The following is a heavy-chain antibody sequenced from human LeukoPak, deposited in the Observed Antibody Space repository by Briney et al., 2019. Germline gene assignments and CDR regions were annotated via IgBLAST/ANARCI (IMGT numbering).Heavy chain of an antibody. V-gene: IGHV3-23*01. CDR1: GFTFSNYA. J-gene: IGHJ4*02. Sequence: GGSLRLSCAASGFTFSNYAMRWVRQAPGKGLEWVSGISGSGDSTYYADSVKGRFTISRDNSKNTLYLQMNSLRAEDTAVYYCARRGISHNLGYCSGGSRYSAHPHFDYWGQGTLVTVSS. CDR3: ARRGISHNLGYCSGGSRYSAHPHFDY. CDR2: ISGSGDST. D-gene: IGHD2-15*01.